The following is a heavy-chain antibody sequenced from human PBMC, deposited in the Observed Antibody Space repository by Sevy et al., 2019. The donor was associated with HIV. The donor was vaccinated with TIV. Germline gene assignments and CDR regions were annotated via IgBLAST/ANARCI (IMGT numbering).Heavy chain of an antibody. CDR2: INTYNGNT. V-gene: IGHV1-18*01. CDR3: ARDKSVQVIFGVVRYNYGMDV. D-gene: IGHD3-3*01. Sequence: ASVKVSCKASGYTLSSYGISWVRQAPGQGLEWMGWINTYNGNTKYAQKLQGRITMTTDTATRPAYMEVRSLRSDDTAVYYCARDKSVQVIFGVVRYNYGMDVWGQGTTVTVSS. CDR1: GYTLSSYG. J-gene: IGHJ6*02.